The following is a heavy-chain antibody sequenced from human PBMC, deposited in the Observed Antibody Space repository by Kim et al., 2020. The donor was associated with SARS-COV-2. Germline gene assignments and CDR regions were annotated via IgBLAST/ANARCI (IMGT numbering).Heavy chain of an antibody. CDR1: GFTFSDYG. CDR3: AKEGGKFGGWFHP. V-gene: IGHV3-33*04. CDR2: IWYDGGNK. J-gene: IGHJ5*02. D-gene: IGHD3-16*01. Sequence: GGSLRLSCAASGFTFSDYGMHWVRQAPGKGLDWVAIIWYDGGNKFYADSVRGRFTISRDNSNSTVYLQMNGLRAEDTAVYYCAKEGGKFGGWFHPWGQGTLVTVSS.